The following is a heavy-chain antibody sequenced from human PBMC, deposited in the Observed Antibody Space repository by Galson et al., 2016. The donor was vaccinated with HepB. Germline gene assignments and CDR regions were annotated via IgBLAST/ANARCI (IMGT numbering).Heavy chain of an antibody. CDR1: GDSIYYADW. D-gene: IGHD3-10*02. Sequence: ETLSLTCAVSGDSIYYADWWNWVRQPPGKGLEWLGEISHDGNTLYNPSLKSRVTISVDTSKSQFSLELTSVTAADTAVYYCVRGKSVRVVGYYYYYGMDVWGQGTTVTVS. V-gene: IGHV4-4*02. CDR3: VRGKSVRVVGYYYYYGMDV. J-gene: IGHJ6*02. CDR2: ISHDGNT.